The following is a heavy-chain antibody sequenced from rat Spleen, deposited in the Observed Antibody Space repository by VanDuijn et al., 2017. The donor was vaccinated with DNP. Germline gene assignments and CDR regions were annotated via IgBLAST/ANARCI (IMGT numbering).Heavy chain of an antibody. Sequence: EVQLQESGPGLVKPSQSLSLTCSVTGYSITSNYWGWIRKFPGNKMEWMGYISYSGSIRYNPSLTSRVSITRDTSTNQFFLQLNSVTTEDTATYYCARWVRYFDTWGQGVMVTVSS. V-gene: IGHV3-1*01. CDR1: GYSITSNY. J-gene: IGHJ2*01. D-gene: IGHD1-1*01. CDR3: ARWVRYFDT. CDR2: ISYSGSI.